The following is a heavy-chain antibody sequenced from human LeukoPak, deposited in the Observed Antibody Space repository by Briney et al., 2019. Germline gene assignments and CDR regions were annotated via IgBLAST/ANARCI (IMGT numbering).Heavy chain of an antibody. CDR3: AKMLFDYYDSSGIPYYFDY. CDR2: INSDGSST. Sequence: GGSLRLSCAASGFTFSSYWMHWVRQAPGKGLVWVSRINSDGSSTNYADSVKGRFTISRDNAKNTLYLQMNSLRAEDTAVYYCAKMLFDYYDSSGIPYYFDYWGQGTLVTVSS. J-gene: IGHJ4*02. CDR1: GFTFSSYW. V-gene: IGHV3-74*01. D-gene: IGHD3-22*01.